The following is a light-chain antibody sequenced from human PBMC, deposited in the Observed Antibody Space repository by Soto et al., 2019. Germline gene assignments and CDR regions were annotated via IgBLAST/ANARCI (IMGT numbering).Light chain of an antibody. CDR1: QSVSSN. J-gene: IGKJ1*01. CDR2: DAS. V-gene: IGKV3-20*01. CDR3: QQYGSSPGT. Sequence: IVMTQSPATLSVSPGERATLSCRASQSVSSNLAWHQQKPGQAPRLLIYDASSRATGIPDRFSGSGSGTDFTLTISRLEPEDFAVYYCQQYGSSPGTFGQGTKVDIK.